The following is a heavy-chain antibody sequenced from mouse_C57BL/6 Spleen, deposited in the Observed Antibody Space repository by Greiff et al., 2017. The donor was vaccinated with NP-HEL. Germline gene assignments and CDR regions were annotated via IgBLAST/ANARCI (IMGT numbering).Heavy chain of an antibody. J-gene: IGHJ4*01. CDR2: IHPNSGST. Sequence: QVQLQQSGAELVKPGASVKLSCKASGYTFTSYWMHWVKQRPGQGLEWIGMIHPNSGSTNYNEKFKSKATLTVDKSSSTAYMQLSSLTSEDSAVYYCARSWLLLYAMDYWGQGTSVTVSS. CDR3: ARSWLLLYAMDY. CDR1: GYTFTSYW. V-gene: IGHV1-64*01. D-gene: IGHD2-3*01.